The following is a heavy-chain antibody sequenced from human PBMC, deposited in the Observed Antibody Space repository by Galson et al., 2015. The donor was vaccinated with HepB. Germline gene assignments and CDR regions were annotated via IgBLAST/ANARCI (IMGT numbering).Heavy chain of an antibody. Sequence: SETLSLTCAVYGGSFSGYYWSWIRQPPGKGLEWIGEINHSGSTNYNPSLKSRVTISVDTSKNQFSLKLSSVTAADTAVYYCARKRRTNSPFDPWGQGTLVTVSS. D-gene: IGHD2-2*01. CDR3: ARKRRTNSPFDP. V-gene: IGHV4-34*01. CDR2: INHSGST. J-gene: IGHJ5*02. CDR1: GGSFSGYY.